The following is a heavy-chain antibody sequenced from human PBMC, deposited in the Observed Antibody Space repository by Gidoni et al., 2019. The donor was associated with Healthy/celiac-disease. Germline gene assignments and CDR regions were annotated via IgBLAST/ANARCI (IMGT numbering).Heavy chain of an antibody. Sequence: EVQLVESGGGLVQPGGSLRLSCAASGFTFGSYWMSWVRQAPGKGLEWVANIKQDGSEKYYVDSVKGRFTISRDNAKNSLYLQMNSLRAEDTAVYYCARGPRRSYYFDYWGQGTLVTVSS. V-gene: IGHV3-7*03. CDR2: IKQDGSEK. D-gene: IGHD3-10*01. CDR1: GFTFGSYW. J-gene: IGHJ4*02. CDR3: ARGPRRSYYFDY.